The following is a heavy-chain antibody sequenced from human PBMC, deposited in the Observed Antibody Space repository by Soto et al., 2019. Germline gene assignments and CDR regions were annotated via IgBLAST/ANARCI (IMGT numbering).Heavy chain of an antibody. Sequence: SETLSLTCTVSGGSISSGGYYWSWIRQHPGKGLEWIGYIYYSGSTYYNPSLKSRVTISVDTSKNQFSLKLSSVTAADTAVYYCARYTVTTLYNWFDPWGQGTLVTVSS. V-gene: IGHV4-31*03. CDR1: GGSISSGGYY. CDR3: ARYTVTTLYNWFDP. D-gene: IGHD4-17*01. J-gene: IGHJ5*02. CDR2: IYYSGST.